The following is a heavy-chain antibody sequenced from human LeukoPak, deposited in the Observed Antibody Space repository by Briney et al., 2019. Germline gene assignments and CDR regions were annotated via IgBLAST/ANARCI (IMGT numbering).Heavy chain of an antibody. CDR2: ISYDGSNK. D-gene: IGHD6-19*01. CDR3: ARATKQWLVRKLDY. CDR1: GFTFSSYA. V-gene: IGHV3-30-3*01. Sequence: GGSLRLSCAASGFTFSSYAMHWVRQAPGKGLEWVAVISYDGSNKYYADSVKGRFTISRDNSKNTLYLQMNSLRAEDTAVYYCARATKQWLVRKLDYWGQGTLVTVSS. J-gene: IGHJ4*02.